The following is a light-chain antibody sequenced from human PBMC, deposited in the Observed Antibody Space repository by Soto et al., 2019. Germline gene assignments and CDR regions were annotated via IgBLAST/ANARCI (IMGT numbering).Light chain of an antibody. Sequence: EIVLTQSPGTLSLSPGERATLSCRASQSVSSSYLGWYQQKPGQAPRLLIYGASNRATGIPDRFSDSGSGTDFTLTISRLEPEDFAVYYCQSYTTSPPWLTFGGGTKVEIK. V-gene: IGKV3-20*01. CDR1: QSVSSSY. CDR3: QSYTTSPPWLT. J-gene: IGKJ4*01. CDR2: GAS.